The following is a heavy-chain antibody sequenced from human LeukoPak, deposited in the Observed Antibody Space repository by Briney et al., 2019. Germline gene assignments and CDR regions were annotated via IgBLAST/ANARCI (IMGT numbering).Heavy chain of an antibody. CDR3: ARGVDCSSTSCYSAYFDY. J-gene: IGHJ4*02. CDR1: GGSFSGYY. CDR2: INHSGST. V-gene: IGHV4-34*01. D-gene: IGHD2-2*02. Sequence: SETLSLTCAVYGGSFSGYYWSWIRQPPGKGLEWIGEINHSGSTNYNPSLKSRVTISVDTSKNQFSLKLSSVTAADTAVYYCARGVDCSSTSCYSAYFDYWGQGTLVTVSS.